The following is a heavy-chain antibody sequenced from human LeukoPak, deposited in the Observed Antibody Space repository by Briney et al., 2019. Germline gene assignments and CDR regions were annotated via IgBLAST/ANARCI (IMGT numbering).Heavy chain of an antibody. J-gene: IGHJ4*02. CDR3: ATFVFDSSGYSYFDY. CDR2: ISDTGGNT. D-gene: IGHD3-22*01. CDR1: GFTFSRYA. Sequence: GGSLRLSCAASGFTFSRYAMSWVRQAPGKGLEWLSAISDTGGNTYYTDSVKGLFTISRDNSRNTLYLQMNSLRVEDTAFYYCATFVFDSSGYSYFDYWGQGTLVTVSS. V-gene: IGHV3-23*01.